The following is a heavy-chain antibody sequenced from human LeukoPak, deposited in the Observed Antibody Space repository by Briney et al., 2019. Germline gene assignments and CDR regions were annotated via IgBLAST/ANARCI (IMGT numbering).Heavy chain of an antibody. CDR2: INHSGST. J-gene: IGHJ4*02. CDR3: ARGHVLMVYAILDC. Sequence: SETLSLTCAVYGGSFSGYYWSWIRQAPGKGLEWIGEINHSGSTNYNPSLKSRVTISVDTSKNQFSLKLSSVTAADTAVYYCARGHVLMVYAILDCWGQGTLVTVSS. V-gene: IGHV4-34*01. D-gene: IGHD2-8*01. CDR1: GGSFSGYY.